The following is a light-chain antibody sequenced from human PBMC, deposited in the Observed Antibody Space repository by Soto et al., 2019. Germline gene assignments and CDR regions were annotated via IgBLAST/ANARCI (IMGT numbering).Light chain of an antibody. J-gene: IGKJ4*01. V-gene: IGKV1-9*01. CDR1: QGISSY. Sequence: DIQMTQSPSSLSASVGDRVTLTCRASQGISSYLAWYQQKPGKAPKLLIYAASTLQSGVPSRFSGSGSGTDFNLTISSLQTEDFATYDCQQLNSYPLTVGGGTKVEIK. CDR3: QQLNSYPLT. CDR2: AAS.